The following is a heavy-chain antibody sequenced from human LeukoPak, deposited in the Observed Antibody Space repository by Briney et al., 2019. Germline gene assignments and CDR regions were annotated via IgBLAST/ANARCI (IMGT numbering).Heavy chain of an antibody. J-gene: IGHJ5*02. V-gene: IGHV4-39*07. CDR2: IYYSGST. CDR1: GGSISSSSYY. D-gene: IGHD6-13*01. Sequence: PSETLSLTCTVSGGSISSSSYYWGWFRQPPGKGLEWIGSIYYSGSTYYNQSLKSRVTISVDTSKNQLSLKLSSVTAADTAVYYCARVDKYTSSGPTDPWGQGTLVTVSS. CDR3: ARVDKYTSSGPTDP.